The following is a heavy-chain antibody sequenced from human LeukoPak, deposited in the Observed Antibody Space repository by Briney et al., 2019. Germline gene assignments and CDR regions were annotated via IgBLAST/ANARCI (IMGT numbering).Heavy chain of an antibody. CDR2: IYWNEEK. CDR1: GFSLTSRGVG. J-gene: IGHJ4*02. CDR3: AHEPCCDGGSCSFDY. Sequence: ESGPTLVKPTQTLTLTCTFSGFSLTSRGVGVGWIRQSPGKAPEWLALIYWNEEKRYSPSLKNRLTIAKDTSNNEVFLTMTTIDPIETSSYYCAHEPCCDGGSCSFDYWGQGTLVTVSS. D-gene: IGHD2-21*01. V-gene: IGHV2-5*01.